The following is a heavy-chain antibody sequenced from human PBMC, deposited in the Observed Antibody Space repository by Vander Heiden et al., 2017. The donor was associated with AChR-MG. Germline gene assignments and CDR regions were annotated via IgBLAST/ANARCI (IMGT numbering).Heavy chain of an antibody. CDR1: GFTFSSYA. D-gene: IGHD6-6*01. CDR3: ARGGEGSSSDAY. J-gene: IGHJ4*02. CDR2: ISGSGGST. V-gene: IGHV3-23*01. Sequence: EVQLLESGGGLVQPGGSLRLSCAASGFTFSSYAMSWVRQAPGKGLEWVSAISGSGGSTYYADSVKGRFTISRDNAKNTLYLQMNSLRAEDTAVYYCARGGEGSSSDAYWGQGTLVTVSS.